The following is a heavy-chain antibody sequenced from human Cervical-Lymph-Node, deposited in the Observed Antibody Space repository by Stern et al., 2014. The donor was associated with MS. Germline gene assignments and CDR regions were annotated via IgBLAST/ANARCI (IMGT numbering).Heavy chain of an antibody. Sequence: DQLVESGAEVKKPGASVKVSCKASGYTFTSFGINWVRQAPGQGLEWMGWISTFNGNTDIAQKFQDRVTMTTDTSTTTVYMAMRSLPSDDTAVYYCARDRGYTSSIYWGQGTLLTVSS. CDR3: ARDRGYTSSIY. D-gene: IGHD6-13*01. J-gene: IGHJ4*02. CDR1: GYTFTSFG. CDR2: ISTFNGNT. V-gene: IGHV1-18*01.